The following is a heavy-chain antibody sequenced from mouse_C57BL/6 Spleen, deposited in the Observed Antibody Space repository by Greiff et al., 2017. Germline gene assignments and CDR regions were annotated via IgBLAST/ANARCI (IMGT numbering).Heavy chain of an antibody. CDR3: ARKYYGSSYWYFDV. CDR1: GFSLTSYG. D-gene: IGHD1-1*01. Sequence: VQLQQSGPGLVQPSQSLSITCTVSGFSLTSYGVHWVRQSPGKGLEWLGVIWSGGSTDYNAAFISRLSISKDNSKSQVFFKMNSLQADDTAIYYCARKYYGSSYWYFDVWGTGTTVTVSS. J-gene: IGHJ1*03. CDR2: IWSGGST. V-gene: IGHV2-2*01.